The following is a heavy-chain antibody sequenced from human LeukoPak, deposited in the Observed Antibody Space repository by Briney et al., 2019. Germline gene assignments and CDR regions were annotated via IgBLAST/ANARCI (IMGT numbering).Heavy chain of an antibody. Sequence: GESLKISCKGSGYSFTSYWIGWVRQMPGKGLEWMGIIYPGDSDTRYSPSFQGQVTISADKSISTAYLQWSSLKASDTAMYYCARVKMATITSAWFDYWGQGTLVTVSS. J-gene: IGHJ4*02. V-gene: IGHV5-51*01. CDR2: IYPGDSDT. CDR3: ARVKMATITSAWFDY. CDR1: GYSFTSYW. D-gene: IGHD5-24*01.